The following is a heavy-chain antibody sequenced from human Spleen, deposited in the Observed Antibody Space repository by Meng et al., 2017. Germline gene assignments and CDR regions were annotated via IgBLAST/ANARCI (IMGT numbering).Heavy chain of an antibody. CDR1: GSVFSYRW. V-gene: IGHV3-15*01. J-gene: IGHJ4*02. D-gene: IGHD6-13*01. CDR3: ATGAAAADH. Sequence: GQRGEAGLGFAKPGGLLRTVCGGSGSVFSYRWMSQSPEAAGKWLGWVGRIKSKDNGATTDCAAPVKVRFTISRDASKNTLKLQMDSLITDDTAVYFCATGAAAADHWGQGTLVTVSS. CDR2: IKSKDNGATT.